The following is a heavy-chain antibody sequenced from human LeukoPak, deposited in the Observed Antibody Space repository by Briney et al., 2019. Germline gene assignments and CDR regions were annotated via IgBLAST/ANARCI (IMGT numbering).Heavy chain of an antibody. CDR2: INHSGST. Sequence: SETLSLTCAVYGGSFSGYYWSWIRQPQGKGLEWIGEINHSGSTNYNPSLKSRVTISVDTSKNQFSLKLSSVTAADTAVYCCATGAVAGSNWFDPWGQGTLVTVSS. CDR3: ATGAVAGSNWFDP. D-gene: IGHD6-19*01. V-gene: IGHV4-34*01. J-gene: IGHJ5*02. CDR1: GGSFSGYY.